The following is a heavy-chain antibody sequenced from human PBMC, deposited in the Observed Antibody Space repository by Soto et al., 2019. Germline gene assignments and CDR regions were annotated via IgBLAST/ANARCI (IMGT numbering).Heavy chain of an antibody. V-gene: IGHV3-66*01. CDR1: GFTVSRNY. D-gene: IGHD6-19*01. Sequence: EVQLLESGGGLVQPGGSLRLSCADSGFTVSRNYMSWVRQAPGKGLEWVSAIYSAGSTYYAESVKGRFTISRDNSKNTLYLQMNSLRAEDAAVYYCAREGTSGWRHDYWGQGTLVTVSS. CDR3: AREGTSGWRHDY. CDR2: IYSAGST. J-gene: IGHJ4*02.